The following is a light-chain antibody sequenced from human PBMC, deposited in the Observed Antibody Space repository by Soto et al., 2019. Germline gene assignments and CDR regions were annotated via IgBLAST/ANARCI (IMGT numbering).Light chain of an antibody. CDR1: QSISSW. CDR2: RAS. V-gene: IGKV1-5*03. Sequence: DIQMTQSPSTLSASVGDRVTITCRASQSISSWLAWYQQKPGKAPKLLIYRASALETGVPSRFSGSGSGTEFSLTISSLQPDDFATYYCLQYNTYWTFGQGTKVEIK. J-gene: IGKJ1*01. CDR3: LQYNTYWT.